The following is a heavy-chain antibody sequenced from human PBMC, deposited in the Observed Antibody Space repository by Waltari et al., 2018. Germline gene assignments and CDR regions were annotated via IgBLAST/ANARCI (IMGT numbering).Heavy chain of an antibody. CDR3: ATLTRGAQPGAFDI. J-gene: IGHJ3*02. CDR1: GDTFSSHA. Sequence: QVQLVQSGAEVKKPGSSVKVSCKASGDTFSSHAISWVRQAPGPGLEWMCGIIPIFGTANYAQKFQGRFTITADEPTSTASMGLSSRRSEDTAVYYCATLTRGAQPGAFDIWGQGTMVTVSS. V-gene: IGHV1-69*13. D-gene: IGHD3-10*01. CDR2: IIPIFGTA.